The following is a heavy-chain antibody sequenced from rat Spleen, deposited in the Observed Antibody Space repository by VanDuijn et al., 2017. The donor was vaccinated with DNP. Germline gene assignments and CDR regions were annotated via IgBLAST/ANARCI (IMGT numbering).Heavy chain of an antibody. V-gene: IGHV2S12*01. CDR2: ISSGGST. Sequence: QVQLTESGPGLVQPSETLSLTCAVSGFSLTNYAVGWVRQPPGKGLEWIAAISSGGSTYYNSVFKSRLSISRDTSKSQVFLKMNSLQTEDTAIYFCSRDRDSTGIRTWYFDFWGPGTMVTVSS. CDR3: SRDRDSTGIRTWYFDF. D-gene: IGHD1-9*01. J-gene: IGHJ1*01. CDR1: GFSLTNYA.